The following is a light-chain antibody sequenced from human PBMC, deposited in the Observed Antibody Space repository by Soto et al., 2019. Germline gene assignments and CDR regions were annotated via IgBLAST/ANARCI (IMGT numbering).Light chain of an antibody. CDR1: QSVSSMY. CDR3: QVFSSYPLP. CDR2: GAS. J-gene: IGKJ4*01. Sequence: IVMTLSPGTLSWNTGERASLSCRARQSVSSMYLAWYQQKPGQAPRLLIYGASSRATGIPDRFSGGGSGTDFTLTISRLEPEDFAVYYCQVFSSYPLPFGGGGKADIK. V-gene: IGKV3-20*01.